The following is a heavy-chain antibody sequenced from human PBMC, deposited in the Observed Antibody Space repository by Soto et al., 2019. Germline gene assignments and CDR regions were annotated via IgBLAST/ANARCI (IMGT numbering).Heavy chain of an antibody. Sequence: GVSLRVPWAAAGFTFRSYSMHWVRQAPGKGLEWVSYISSSSTIYYADSVKGRFTISRDNAKNSLYLQMNSLRAEDTAVYYCARDYSSYGPFDYWGQGTLVTVSS. CDR1: GFTFRSYS. CDR2: ISSSSTI. J-gene: IGHJ4*02. D-gene: IGHD5-18*01. V-gene: IGHV3-48*01. CDR3: ARDYSSYGPFDY.